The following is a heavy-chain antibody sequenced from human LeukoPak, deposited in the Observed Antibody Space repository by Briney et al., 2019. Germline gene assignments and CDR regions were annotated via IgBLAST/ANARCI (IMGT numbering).Heavy chain of an antibody. J-gene: IGHJ1*01. CDR2: ISGDGGST. D-gene: IGHD3-22*01. CDR1: GFTFSSYA. Sequence: GGSLRLSCAASGFTFSSYAMSWVRQAPGKGLEWVSLISGDGGSTYYGDSVKGRFTISRDNSKNSLYLQMNSLGTEDTALYYCAKDSSGYYYVFQHWGQGTLVTVSS. CDR3: AKDSSGYYYVFQH. V-gene: IGHV3-43*02.